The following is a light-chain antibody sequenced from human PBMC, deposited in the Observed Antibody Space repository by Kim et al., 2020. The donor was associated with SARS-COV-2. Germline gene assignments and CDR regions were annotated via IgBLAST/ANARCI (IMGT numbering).Light chain of an antibody. J-gene: IGLJ3*02. CDR1: SLRTYY. Sequence: SSELTQDPAVSVALGQTVRITCQGDSLRTYYASWYQQQPGQAPVLVIYGKNKRPSGIPDRFSGSSSGNTASLTITGVQAEDEADYYCNSRDSSGYHRVFGGGTQLTVL. CDR2: GKN. V-gene: IGLV3-19*01. CDR3: NSRDSSGYHRV.